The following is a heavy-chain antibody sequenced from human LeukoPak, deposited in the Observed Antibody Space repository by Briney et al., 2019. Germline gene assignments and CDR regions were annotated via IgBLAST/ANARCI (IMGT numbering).Heavy chain of an antibody. CDR1: GGSISHYF. Sequence: SETLSLTCTVSGGSISHYFWSWIRQPPGKALEWIGYIYYSGSTNYNPSLKSRVTISVDASKNQFSLKLSSVTAADTAVYYCAKTVAGYWYFDLWGRGTLVTVSS. J-gene: IGHJ2*01. CDR3: AKTVAGYWYFDL. V-gene: IGHV4-59*08. D-gene: IGHD6-19*01. CDR2: IYYSGST.